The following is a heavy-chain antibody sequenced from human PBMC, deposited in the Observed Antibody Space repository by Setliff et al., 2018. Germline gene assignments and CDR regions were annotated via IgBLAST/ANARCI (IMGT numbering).Heavy chain of an antibody. CDR2: INPSSGRT. J-gene: IGHJ3*02. CDR3: ARDVFPYHYEGAFDI. CDR1: GYTFTSHY. V-gene: IGHV1-46*01. Sequence: WASVKVSCKASGYTFTSHYMHWVRQAPGLGLEWMGTINPSSGRTSYAQKFQGRVTMTRXXXTSTVYMXXSXXXSEDTAVYYCARDVFPYHYEGAFDIWGQGTMVTVSS. D-gene: IGHD3-22*01.